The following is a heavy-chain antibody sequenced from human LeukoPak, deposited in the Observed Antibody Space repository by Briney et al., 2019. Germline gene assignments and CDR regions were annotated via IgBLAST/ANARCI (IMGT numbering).Heavy chain of an antibody. CDR1: GFTFSRYA. CDR2: ISSSGGDT. J-gene: IGHJ4*02. D-gene: IGHD3-3*01. CDR3: ARGVVYPTWSGPHWSDY. V-gene: IGHV3-23*01. Sequence: GGSLRLSCAASGFTFSRYAMSWVRQAPGKGLEWVSSISSSGGDTDYADSVRGRFTISRDNSKNTLYLQMNSLRAEDTAVYYCARGVVYPTWSGPHWSDYWGQGTLVTVSS.